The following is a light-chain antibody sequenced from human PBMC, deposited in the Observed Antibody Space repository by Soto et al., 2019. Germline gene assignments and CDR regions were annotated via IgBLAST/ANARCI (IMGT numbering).Light chain of an antibody. CDR3: QQYGASPFT. J-gene: IGKJ3*01. Sequence: EIVLTQSPGTLSLSPGERATLSCRASQSVTNNYLAWYQQKPGQAPRLLIYGASTRATGIPDRFSATGSGTDFSLTISSVEPEDFAVYYCQQYGASPFTFGPGTRVEI. CDR1: QSVTNNY. V-gene: IGKV3-20*01. CDR2: GAS.